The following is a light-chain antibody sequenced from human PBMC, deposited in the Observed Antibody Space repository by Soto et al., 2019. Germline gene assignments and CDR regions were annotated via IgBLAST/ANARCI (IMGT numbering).Light chain of an antibody. V-gene: IGKV3-11*01. Sequence: EIVLTQSPATLSLSPGERATLSCRASQSVSSSLAWYQQKPGQAPRLLIYDASNRATGIPARFSGSGSGTDFTLTISSLEPEDFAVYYCQQRSNWPPPITFGHPTTVAI. CDR2: DAS. J-gene: IGKJ3*01. CDR1: QSVSSS. CDR3: QQRSNWPPPIT.